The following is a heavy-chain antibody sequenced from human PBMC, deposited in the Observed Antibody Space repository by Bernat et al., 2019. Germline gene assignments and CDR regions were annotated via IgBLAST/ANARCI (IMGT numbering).Heavy chain of an antibody. V-gene: IGHV1-18*04. Sequence: QVQLVQSGAEVKKPGASVKVSCKASGYTFTGYYMHWVRQAPGQGLEWMGWISTYNGNTNYAQNLQDRVTMTTDTSTTTAYMELRSLRSDDTAIYYCARDVGIAAAGFYFDYWGQGTLVTVSS. CDR1: GYTFTGYY. CDR2: ISTYNGNT. CDR3: ARDVGIAAAGFYFDY. D-gene: IGHD6-13*01. J-gene: IGHJ4*02.